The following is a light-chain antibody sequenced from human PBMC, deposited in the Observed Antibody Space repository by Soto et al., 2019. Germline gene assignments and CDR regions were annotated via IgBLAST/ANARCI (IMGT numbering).Light chain of an antibody. Sequence: DIQLTQSPSFLSPSIGESVTITCRASQVISTSLAWYQVKPGKAPKLLIYAASTLESGVPSRFSATVSGTEFTLTISSLQPDDVATYYCQQYKSYLYTFGQGTRLEIK. CDR1: QVISTS. V-gene: IGKV1-9*01. J-gene: IGKJ5*01. CDR2: AAS. CDR3: QQYKSYLYT.